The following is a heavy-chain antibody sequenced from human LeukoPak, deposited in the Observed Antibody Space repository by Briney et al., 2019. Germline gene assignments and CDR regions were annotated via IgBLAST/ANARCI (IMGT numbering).Heavy chain of an antibody. CDR2: ISAYNGNT. V-gene: IGHV1-18*04. Sequence: GASVKVSCKASGYTFTGYYMHWVRQAPGQGLEWMGWISAYNGNTNYAQKLQGRVTMTTDTSTSTAYMELRSLRSDDTAVYYCARENYYDSSGYYPGMDFDYWGQGTLVTVSS. J-gene: IGHJ4*02. CDR1: GYTFTGYY. D-gene: IGHD3-22*01. CDR3: ARENYYDSSGYYPGMDFDY.